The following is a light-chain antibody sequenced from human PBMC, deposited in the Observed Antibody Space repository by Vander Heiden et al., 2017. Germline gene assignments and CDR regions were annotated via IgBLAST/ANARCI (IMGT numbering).Light chain of an antibody. Sequence: VLTHSPGTLALSPGEGATVSCRASQNVANNKLAWYQQRPGQAPRLLIYGASNRATGIPDRFSGTGSGTDLTLTISRLEPEDFAVYFCQQYVTSPRTFGQGTKVEIK. CDR2: GAS. CDR1: QNVANNK. J-gene: IGKJ1*01. V-gene: IGKV3-20*01. CDR3: QQYVTSPRT.